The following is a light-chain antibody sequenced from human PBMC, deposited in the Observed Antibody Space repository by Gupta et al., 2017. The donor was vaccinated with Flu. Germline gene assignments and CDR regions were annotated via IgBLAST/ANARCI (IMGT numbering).Light chain of an antibody. CDR3: QQYGTSPQT. J-gene: IGKJ1*01. Sequence: GTLALSPGERVTLSCRASQSVSNNYLAWYQQKPGQAPRLLIAGASNRATAIPDRFSGSGSWTDFTLTISGLQPADSAVYYCQQYGTSPQTFGQGTKVEIK. CDR2: GAS. V-gene: IGKV3-20*01. CDR1: QSVSNNY.